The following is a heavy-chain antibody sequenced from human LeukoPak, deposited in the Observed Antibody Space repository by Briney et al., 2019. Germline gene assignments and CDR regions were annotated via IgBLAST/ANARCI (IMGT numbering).Heavy chain of an antibody. J-gene: IGHJ4*02. CDR1: GYTFTSYG. CDR3: ARVGAQGIVVVYMSYFDY. CDR2: ISAYNGNT. D-gene: IGHD3-22*01. Sequence: RASVKVSCKASGYTFTSYGISWVRQAPGQGLEWMGWISAYNGNTNYAQKLQGRVTMTTDTSTSTAYMELRSLRSDDTAVYYCARVGAQGIVVVYMSYFDYWGQGTLVTVSS. V-gene: IGHV1-18*01.